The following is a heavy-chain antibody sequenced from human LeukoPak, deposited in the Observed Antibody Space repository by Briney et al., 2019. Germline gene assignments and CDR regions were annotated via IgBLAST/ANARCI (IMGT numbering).Heavy chain of an antibody. CDR3: ARHPVLLAVAGGSLDY. J-gene: IGHJ4*02. CDR2: IYYSGIT. Sequence: SETLSLTCTVSGGSISSTMYYWGWIRQPPGKGLEWIGYIYYSGITYYNPSLKSRVSISVDTFNNQFSLKLSSVTAADTAVYYCARHPVLLAVAGGSLDYWGQGTLVTVSS. V-gene: IGHV4-39*01. CDR1: GGSISSTMYY. D-gene: IGHD6-19*01.